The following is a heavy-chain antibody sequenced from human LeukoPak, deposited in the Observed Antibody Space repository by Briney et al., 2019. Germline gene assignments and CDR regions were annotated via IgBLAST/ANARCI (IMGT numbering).Heavy chain of an antibody. CDR2: INRDGSER. CDR3: ARRNAMDV. J-gene: IGHJ6*02. CDR1: GFTFSSYS. V-gene: IGHV3-7*03. Sequence: GGSLRLSCAASGFTFSSYSMNWVRQAPGKGLEWVANINRDGSERYYVDSVKGRFTISRDDAKSSLYLQMNSLRAEDPAVYYCARRNAMDVWGQGTTVIVFS.